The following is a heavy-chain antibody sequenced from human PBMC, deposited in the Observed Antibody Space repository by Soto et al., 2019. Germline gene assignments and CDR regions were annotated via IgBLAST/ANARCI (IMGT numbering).Heavy chain of an antibody. CDR2: IYYRGNA. CDR3: ARLEGLATISYYFDF. J-gene: IGHJ4*02. Sequence: QLQLQESGPGLVKPSETLSLTCSVSDDSINSDKYYWGWIRQPPGKGLEWIGSIYYRGNAYYNPSLRARVTISLDKSRSQSSLKLNSVPAADSAVYFCARLEGLATISYYFDFWGPGALVTVSS. D-gene: IGHD3-9*01. V-gene: IGHV4-39*01. CDR1: DDSINSDKYY.